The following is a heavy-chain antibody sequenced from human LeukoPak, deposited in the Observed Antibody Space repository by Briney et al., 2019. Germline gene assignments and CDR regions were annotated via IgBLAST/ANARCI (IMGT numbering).Heavy chain of an antibody. CDR2: IYYSGST. V-gene: IGHV4-39*07. D-gene: IGHD2-8*01. J-gene: IGHJ5*02. Sequence: SETLSLTCTVSGGSISSSSYYWGWIRQPPGKGLEWIGSIYYSGSTYYNPSLKSRVTISVDTSKNQFSLKLSSVTAADTAVYYCAREGVLMVYATKGPNWFDPWGQGTLVTVSS. CDR1: GGSISSSSYY. CDR3: AREGVLMVYATKGPNWFDP.